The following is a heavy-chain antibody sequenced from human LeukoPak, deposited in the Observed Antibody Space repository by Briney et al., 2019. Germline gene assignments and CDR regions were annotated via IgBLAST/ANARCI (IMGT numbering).Heavy chain of an antibody. J-gene: IGHJ3*02. Sequence: SETLSLTCTVSGGSISSGGYYWSWIRQHPGKGVEWIGYIYYSGSTYYNPSLKSRVTISVDTSKNQFSLNLSSVTAADTAVYYCARYCSGGSCSRDAFDIWGQGTMVTVSS. CDR2: IYYSGST. CDR1: GGSISSGGYY. V-gene: IGHV4-31*03. CDR3: ARYCSGGSCSRDAFDI. D-gene: IGHD2-15*01.